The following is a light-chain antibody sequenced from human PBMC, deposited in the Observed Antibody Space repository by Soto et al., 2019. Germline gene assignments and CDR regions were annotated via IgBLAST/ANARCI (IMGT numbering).Light chain of an antibody. J-gene: IGKJ4*01. CDR1: QSVGRT. Sequence: EIVLTQSPATLSLSPGERATLSYRASQSVGRTLAWFQQKPGQAPRLLIYDASNRATGIPARFTGSGSGTDFTLTIRSLEPEDFAIYYCQQRDSWPLTFGGGTKVEIK. V-gene: IGKV3-11*01. CDR2: DAS. CDR3: QQRDSWPLT.